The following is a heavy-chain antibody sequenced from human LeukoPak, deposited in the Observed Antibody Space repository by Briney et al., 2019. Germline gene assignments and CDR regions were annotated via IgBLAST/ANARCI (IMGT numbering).Heavy chain of an antibody. CDR2: IHYSGST. CDR1: GGSISSSSYY. V-gene: IGHV4-39*07. D-gene: IGHD6-13*01. Sequence: SETLSLTCTVSGGSISSSSYYWGWIRQPPGKGLEWIGSIHYSGSTYYNPSLKSRVTISVDTSKNQFSLKLSSVTAADTAVYYCARDRQQLVRGDYFDYWGQGTLVTVSS. J-gene: IGHJ4*02. CDR3: ARDRQQLVRGDYFDY.